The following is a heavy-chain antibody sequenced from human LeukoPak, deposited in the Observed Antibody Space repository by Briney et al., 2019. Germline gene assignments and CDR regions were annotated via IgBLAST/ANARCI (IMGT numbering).Heavy chain of an antibody. V-gene: IGHV3-7*01. J-gene: IGHJ4*02. Sequence: GGSLRLSCAASGFSFTSYWMSWVRQAPGKGLEWVANIKQDGSEKYYVDSVKGRFTISRDNAKNSLYLQMNSLRAEDTAVYYCAKRSGGSSFDYWGQGTLVTVSS. CDR1: GFSFTSYW. CDR3: AKRSGGSSFDY. D-gene: IGHD2-15*01. CDR2: IKQDGSEK.